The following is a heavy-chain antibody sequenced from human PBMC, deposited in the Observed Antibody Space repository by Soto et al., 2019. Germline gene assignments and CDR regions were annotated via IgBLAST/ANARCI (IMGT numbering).Heavy chain of an antibody. CDR3: ARLPLAAAYSDANT. CDR2: IDPSDSYI. CDR1: GYSFTSYW. D-gene: IGHD6-13*01. V-gene: IGHV5-10-1*01. Sequence: PGESLKISCKGSGYSFTSYWISWVRTMPGKGLVWMGRIDPSDSYINYSPSFQGHVTISADKSISTAYLQWSSLKASDTAMYYCARLPLAAAYSDANTWGQGTLVTVSS. J-gene: IGHJ5*02.